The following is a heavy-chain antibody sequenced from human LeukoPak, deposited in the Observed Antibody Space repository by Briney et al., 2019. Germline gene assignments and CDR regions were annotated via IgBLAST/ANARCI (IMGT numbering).Heavy chain of an antibody. CDR1: GFASSSYW. Sequence: GGSLRLSCVASGFASSSYWMTWVRQAPGKGLEWVANIKQDGGEEYYVDSVKGRFTISRDNAKNSLFLQMNSLRVEDTAVYYCARLGGSYYTYWGQGTLVTVSS. V-gene: IGHV3-7*01. CDR3: ARLGGSYYTY. CDR2: IKQDGGEE. D-gene: IGHD1-26*01. J-gene: IGHJ4*02.